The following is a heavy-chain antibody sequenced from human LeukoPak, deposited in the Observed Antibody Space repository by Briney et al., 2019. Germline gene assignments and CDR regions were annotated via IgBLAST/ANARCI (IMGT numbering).Heavy chain of an antibody. Sequence: GGSLRLSCAGSGSTFSRYGMHWVRQAPGKGLEWVALIRYDGNDHWYGDSAKGRFTISRDNSKDTVYLQMDSLRDEDTAVYYCARDHGPFDYWGQGTLVTVSS. CDR3: ARDHGPFDY. J-gene: IGHJ4*02. CDR1: GSTFSRYG. CDR2: IRYDGNDH. V-gene: IGHV3-30*02.